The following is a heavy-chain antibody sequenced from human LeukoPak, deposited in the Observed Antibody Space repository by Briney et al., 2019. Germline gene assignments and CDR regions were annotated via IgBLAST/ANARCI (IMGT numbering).Heavy chain of an antibody. CDR2: INPATSDK. V-gene: IGHV1-8*03. CDR1: GYTFTNYH. Sequence: ASVKVSCKASGYTFTNYHINWVRHASGQGLEWMTWINPATSDKGYGRKFQDRVTITTDTSISTAYMELSSLSSEDTAVYFCARTTSMTASGYDYWGQGTLVSVSS. CDR3: ARTTSMTASGYDY. D-gene: IGHD2-21*02. J-gene: IGHJ4*02.